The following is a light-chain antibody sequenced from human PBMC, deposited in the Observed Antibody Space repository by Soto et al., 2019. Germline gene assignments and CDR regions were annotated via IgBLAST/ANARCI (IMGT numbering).Light chain of an antibody. Sequence: DIQMTQSPSTLSASVGDRVTITCRASQTISSWLAWYQHKPGKAPKLLIYKASSLESGVPSRFSGSGSGTEFTLTISSLQPDDFATYYCQQYNSYLWTFGQGTKVEIK. J-gene: IGKJ1*01. V-gene: IGKV1-5*03. CDR1: QTISSW. CDR2: KAS. CDR3: QQYNSYLWT.